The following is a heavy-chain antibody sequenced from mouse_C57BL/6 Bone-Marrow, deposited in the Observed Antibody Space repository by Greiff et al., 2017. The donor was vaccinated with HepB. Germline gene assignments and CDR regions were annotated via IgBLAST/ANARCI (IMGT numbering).Heavy chain of an antibody. Sequence: EVQLVESGGDLVKPGGSLKLSCAASGFTFSSYGMSWVRQTPDKRLEWVATISSGGSYTYYPDSVKGRFTISRDNAKNTLYLQMSSLKSEDTAMYYCARKGQLTGTYFDYWGQGTTLTVSS. D-gene: IGHD4-1*01. J-gene: IGHJ2*01. CDR2: ISSGGSYT. CDR3: ARKGQLTGTYFDY. CDR1: GFTFSSYG. V-gene: IGHV5-6*01.